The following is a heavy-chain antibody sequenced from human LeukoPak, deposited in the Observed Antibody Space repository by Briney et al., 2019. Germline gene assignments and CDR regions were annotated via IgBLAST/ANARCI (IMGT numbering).Heavy chain of an antibody. CDR1: GGSISSGGYY. J-gene: IGHJ4*02. Sequence: SETLSLTCTVSGGSISSGGYYWSWIRQHPGKGLEWIGYIYYSGSTYYNPSLKSRVTISVGTSKNQFSLKLSSVTAADTAVYYCASGGSNSGDYWGQGTLVTVSS. CDR2: IYYSGST. V-gene: IGHV4-31*03. CDR3: ASGGSNSGDY. D-gene: IGHD4-11*01.